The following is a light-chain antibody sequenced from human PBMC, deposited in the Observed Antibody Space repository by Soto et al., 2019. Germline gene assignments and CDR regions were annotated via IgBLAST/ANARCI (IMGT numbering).Light chain of an antibody. CDR1: QSVSSSS. Sequence: EIVLTQSPGTLSLSPGERATLSCRASQSVSSSSLAWYQQKPGQAPRLLIYGASSRATGIPDRFSGSGSGTDFTLTISRLEPEDFAVYYCPQYGSSPQTFGQGTKVHIK. CDR2: GAS. CDR3: PQYGSSPQT. V-gene: IGKV3-20*01. J-gene: IGKJ1*01.